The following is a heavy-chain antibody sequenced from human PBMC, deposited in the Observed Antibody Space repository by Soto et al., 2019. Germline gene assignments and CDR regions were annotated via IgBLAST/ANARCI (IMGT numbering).Heavy chain of an antibody. CDR2: ISSYSSYT. D-gene: IGHD4-17*01. V-gene: IGHV3-11*05. J-gene: IGHJ4*02. Sequence: QVQLVESGGGLVKPGGSLRLSCAASGFTFSDYYMSWIRQAPGKGLEWVSYISSYSSYTNYAESVEGRFAISRDNAKNSLYLQMNSLRAEDTAVYYCARDRGPRGYGGNSGGAFDYWGRGTLVTVSS. CDR1: GFTFSDYY. CDR3: ARDRGPRGYGGNSGGAFDY.